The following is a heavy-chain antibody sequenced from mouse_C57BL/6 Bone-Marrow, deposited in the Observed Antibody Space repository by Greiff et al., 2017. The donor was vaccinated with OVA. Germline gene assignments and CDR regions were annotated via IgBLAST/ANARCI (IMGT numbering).Heavy chain of an antibody. D-gene: IGHD4-1*01. J-gene: IGHJ3*01. V-gene: IGHV5-6*02. CDR2: ISSGGSYT. CDR1: GFTFSSYG. Sequence: EVMLVESGGDLVKPGGSLKLSCAASGFTFSSYGMSWVRQTPDKRLEWVATISSGGSYTYYPYSVKGRFTISRDNAKNTLYLQMSSLKSEDTAMYYCARRKLGWAYWGQGTLVTVSA. CDR3: ARRKLGWAY.